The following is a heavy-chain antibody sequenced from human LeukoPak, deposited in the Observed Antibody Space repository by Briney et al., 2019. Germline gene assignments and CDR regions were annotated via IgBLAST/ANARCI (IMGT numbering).Heavy chain of an antibody. J-gene: IGHJ4*02. CDR1: GFTFSSYA. Sequence: GRSLRLSCAASGFTFSSYAMHWVRQAPGKGLEWVAVISYDGSNKYYADSVKGRFTISRDNSKNTLYLQMNSLRAEDTAVYYCARDSRSAFDYWGQGTLVTVSS. D-gene: IGHD6-25*01. CDR3: ARDSRSAFDY. CDR2: ISYDGSNK. V-gene: IGHV3-30*01.